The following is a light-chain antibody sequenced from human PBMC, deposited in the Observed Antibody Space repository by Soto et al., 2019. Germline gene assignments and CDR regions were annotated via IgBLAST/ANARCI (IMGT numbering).Light chain of an antibody. CDR1: SGHSSYA. V-gene: IGLV4-69*01. Sequence: QLVLTQSPSASASLGASVKLTCTLSSGHSSYAIAWHQQPPEKGPRYLMKLNSDGSHSKGDGIPDRFSGSSSGAERYLTISSLQSEDEADYYCQAWDTGIQVFGGGTKLTVL. CDR3: QAWDTGIQV. J-gene: IGLJ3*02. CDR2: LNSDGSH.